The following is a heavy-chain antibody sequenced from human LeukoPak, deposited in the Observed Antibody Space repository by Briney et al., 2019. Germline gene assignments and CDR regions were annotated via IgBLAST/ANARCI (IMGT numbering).Heavy chain of an antibody. CDR2: MYYSGST. CDR1: GGSISSSSHY. J-gene: IGHJ4*02. CDR3: ARELAVAGPEGY. D-gene: IGHD6-19*01. V-gene: IGHV4-39*02. Sequence: PSETLSLTCTVSGGSISSSSHYWGWIRQPPWKGLEWIGSMYYSGSTYYNPSLKSLVTISVDTSKNQFSLKLSSVTAADTAVYYCARELAVAGPEGYWGQGTLVTVSS.